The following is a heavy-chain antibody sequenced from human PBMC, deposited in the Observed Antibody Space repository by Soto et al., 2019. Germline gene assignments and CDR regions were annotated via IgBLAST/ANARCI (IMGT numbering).Heavy chain of an antibody. CDR1: GFTFDDNA. J-gene: IGHJ4*02. CDR2: INWKSDI. D-gene: IGHD3-16*01. Sequence: PGGSLRLSCAVSGFTFDDNAMHWVRQAPEKGLEWVSGINWKSDIGYADSVKGRFTISRDNAENSLYLQLNSLRAEDTALYYYAISQDRGGRTTFIYWGQGXQVTVSS. CDR3: AISQDRGGRTTFIY. V-gene: IGHV3-9*01.